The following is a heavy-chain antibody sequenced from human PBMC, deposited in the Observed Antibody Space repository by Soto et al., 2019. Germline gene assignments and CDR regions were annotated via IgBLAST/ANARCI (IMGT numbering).Heavy chain of an antibody. Sequence: GGSLRLSCAASGFTFSSYGMHWVRQAPGKGLEWVAVIWYDGSNKYYADSVKGRFTISRDNSKNTLYLQMNSLRAEDTTVYYCARELVLVAAISYYGMDVWGQGTTVTAS. CDR2: IWYDGSNK. J-gene: IGHJ6*02. D-gene: IGHD2-15*01. CDR3: ARELVLVAAISYYGMDV. V-gene: IGHV3-33*01. CDR1: GFTFSSYG.